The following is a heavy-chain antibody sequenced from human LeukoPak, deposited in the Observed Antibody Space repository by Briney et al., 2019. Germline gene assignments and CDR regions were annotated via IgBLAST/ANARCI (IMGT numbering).Heavy chain of an antibody. V-gene: IGHV5-10-1*01. J-gene: IGHJ4*02. D-gene: IGHD6-19*01. CDR2: IDPSDSYT. Sequence: GESLRISCKGSGYSFTSYWISWVRQMPGKGLEWMGRIDPSDSYTNYSPSFQGHVTISADKSISTAYLQWSSLKASDTAMYYCARKGNIAVAGRSLADYWGQGTLVTVSS. CDR1: GYSFTSYW. CDR3: ARKGNIAVAGRSLADY.